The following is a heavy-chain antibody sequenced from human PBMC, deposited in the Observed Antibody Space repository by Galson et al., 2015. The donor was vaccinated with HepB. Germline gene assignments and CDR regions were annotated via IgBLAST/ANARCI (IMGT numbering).Heavy chain of an antibody. V-gene: IGHV2-5*01. Sequence: PALVKPTQTLTLTCTFSGVSLSTSGVGVGWIRQPPGKALEWLALIYWSDDKRYSPSLKSRLSITKDTSKNQVVLTMTNMDPVDTATYYCAHSVGVIPWGSFDIWGQGTMVTVSS. J-gene: IGHJ3*02. CDR2: IYWSDDK. CDR1: GVSLSTSGVG. CDR3: AHSVGVIPWGSFDI. D-gene: IGHD3-10*01.